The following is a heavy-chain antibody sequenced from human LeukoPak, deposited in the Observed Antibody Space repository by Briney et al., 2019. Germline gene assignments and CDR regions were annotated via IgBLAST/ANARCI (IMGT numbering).Heavy chain of an antibody. Sequence: VASVKVSCKASGYTFTNYYMHWVRQAPGQGREWMGIINPSGSSTSYAQKFQGRVTMTRDMSTSTVYMELSSLRSEDTAVYYCARVRNRGYSYAPSDYWGQGTLVTVSS. D-gene: IGHD5-18*01. CDR1: GYTFTNYY. V-gene: IGHV1-46*01. CDR2: INPSGSST. CDR3: ARVRNRGYSYAPSDY. J-gene: IGHJ4*02.